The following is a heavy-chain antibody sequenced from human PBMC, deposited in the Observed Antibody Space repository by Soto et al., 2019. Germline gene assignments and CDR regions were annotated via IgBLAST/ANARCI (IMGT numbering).Heavy chain of an antibody. CDR2: INPNGGGT. CDR1: GYTFTGYY. J-gene: IGHJ6*02. V-gene: IGHV1-2*04. D-gene: IGHD5-18*01. CDR3: ARDFSPAMVTGWEDYYYYGMDV. Sequence: ASVKVSCKASGYTFTGYYIHWVRQAPGQGLEWMGWINPNGGGTNYAQKFQGWVTMTRDTSISTAYMELSRLRSDDTAVYYCARDFSPAMVTGWEDYYYYGMDVWGQGTTVTV.